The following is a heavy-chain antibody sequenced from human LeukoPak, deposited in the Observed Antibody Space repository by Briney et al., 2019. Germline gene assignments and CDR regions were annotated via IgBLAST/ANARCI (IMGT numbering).Heavy chain of an antibody. CDR1: GGSISSYY. D-gene: IGHD6-19*01. J-gene: IGHJ5*02. CDR3: ARTPGIAVAGTGAEXNWFDP. V-gene: IGHV4-4*07. CDR2: IYTSGST. Sequence: SETLSLTCTVSGGSISSYYWSWIRQPAGKGLEWIGRIYTSGSTNYNPSLKSRVTMSVDTSKNQFSLKLSSVTAADTAVYYCARTPGIAVAGTGAEXNWFDPWGQGTLVTVSS.